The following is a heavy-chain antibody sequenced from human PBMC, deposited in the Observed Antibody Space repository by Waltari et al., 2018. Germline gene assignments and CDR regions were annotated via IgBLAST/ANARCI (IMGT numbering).Heavy chain of an antibody. D-gene: IGHD6-19*01. Sequence: QVQLQQWGAGLLKPSETLSLTGAVYGGSFSGYYRSWIRQPPGKGLEWIGEINHSGSTNYNQSLKSRVTRAVDTSKNQFSLKLSAVTAAETAGYYCASSGRYNWFDPWGQGTLVTVSS. CDR1: GGSFSGYY. V-gene: IGHV4-34*01. CDR2: INHSGST. J-gene: IGHJ5*02. CDR3: ASSGRYNWFDP.